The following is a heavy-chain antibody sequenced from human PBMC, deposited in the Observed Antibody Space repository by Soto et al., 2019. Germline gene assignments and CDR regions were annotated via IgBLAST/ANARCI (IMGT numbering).Heavy chain of an antibody. D-gene: IGHD3-16*01. CDR1: GASIISSNG. CDR2: IFHSGTT. Sequence: QVPLQVSGPGLVEPSVPLSLTCAVSGASIISSNGWGWVSEPPGKGREWIGEIFHSGTTNDSPPHSRRVTTSLDNTRTQFTQNLCSVTDEDTADYYGARLGQGATTMTTGEAFDCWGQGTMVTVSS. V-gene: IGHV4-4*02. CDR3: ARLGQGATTMTTGEAFDC. J-gene: IGHJ3*01.